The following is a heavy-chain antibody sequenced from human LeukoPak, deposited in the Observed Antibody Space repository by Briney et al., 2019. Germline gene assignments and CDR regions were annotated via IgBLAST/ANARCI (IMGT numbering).Heavy chain of an antibody. J-gene: IGHJ4*02. D-gene: IGHD3-22*01. CDR3: ARVRTDYYDSSGYWKDY. Sequence: GGSLRLSCAASGFTFSNYGMHWVRQAPGKGLEWLSYISTSSSYIYYADSVKGRFTISRDNAKNSLYLQMNSLRAEDTAVYYCARVRTDYYDSSGYWKDYWGQGTLVTVSS. CDR2: ISTSSSYI. V-gene: IGHV3-21*01. CDR1: GFTFSNYG.